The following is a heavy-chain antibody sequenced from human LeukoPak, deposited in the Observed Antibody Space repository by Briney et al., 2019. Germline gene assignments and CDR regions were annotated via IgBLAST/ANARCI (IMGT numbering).Heavy chain of an antibody. CDR3: ARRTYGSGSYWFDY. CDR2: INPNSGGT. J-gene: IGHJ4*02. V-gene: IGHV1-2*02. D-gene: IGHD3-10*01. Sequence: ASVKVSCKASGYTFTGYYMHWVRQAPGQGLEWMGWINPNSGGTNYAQKFQGRVTMTRDTSISTAYMELSRLRSDDTAVYNCARRTYGSGSYWFDYWGQGTLVTVSS. CDR1: GYTFTGYY.